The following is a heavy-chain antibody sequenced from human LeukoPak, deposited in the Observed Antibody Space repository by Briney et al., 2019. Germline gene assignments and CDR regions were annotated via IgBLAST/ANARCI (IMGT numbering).Heavy chain of an antibody. D-gene: IGHD4-17*01. CDR3: AKGGTVTRGWYFDL. CDR1: GFTFSSYA. Sequence: GESLTLSCAASGFTFSSYAMTWVRQAPGKGLEWVSAITGSGSTRFYADSVKGRFTISRDNSKSTLYLQMDSLRAEDTAVYYCAKGGTVTRGWYFDLWGRGTLVTVSS. J-gene: IGHJ2*01. CDR2: ITGSGSTR. V-gene: IGHV3-23*01.